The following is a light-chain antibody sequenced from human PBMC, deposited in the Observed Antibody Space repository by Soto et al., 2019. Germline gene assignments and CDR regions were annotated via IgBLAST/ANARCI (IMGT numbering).Light chain of an antibody. CDR1: QSVSSY. Sequence: EIVLTQSPATPSLSPGERATLSCRASQSVSSYLAWYQQKPGQAPRLLIYDASNRATGIPARFSGGGSGTDFTLTISSLEPEDFAVYYCQQRSNWPLTFGGGTKVEIK. CDR3: QQRSNWPLT. CDR2: DAS. J-gene: IGKJ4*01. V-gene: IGKV3-11*01.